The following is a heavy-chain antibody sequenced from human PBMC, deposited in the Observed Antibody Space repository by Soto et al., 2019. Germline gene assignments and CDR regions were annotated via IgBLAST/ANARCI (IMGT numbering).Heavy chain of an antibody. Sequence: PXGTLSLTFTVSGGSIYRSGYYWGWIRQPPGRGLEWIGNIDYNGVTYSNPSLKSRVTISRDTSKNHFSLKLTSVTAADTALYYCGKVLVGATGHTDSDSRGPGTLGTVS. CDR2: IDYNGVT. J-gene: IGHJ4*02. CDR1: GGSIYRSGYY. V-gene: IGHV4-39*02. CDR3: GKVLVGATGHTDSDS. D-gene: IGHD2-15*01.